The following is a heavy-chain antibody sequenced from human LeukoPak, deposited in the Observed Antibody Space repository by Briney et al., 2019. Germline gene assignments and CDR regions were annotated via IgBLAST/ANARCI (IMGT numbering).Heavy chain of an antibody. CDR3: ARSHYYGSGSYGFWFDS. J-gene: IGHJ5*01. CDR1: GFSSSAYW. D-gene: IGHD3-10*01. V-gene: IGHV3-7*01. Sequence: QAGGPLRLSCAASGFSSSAYWMSWVRQAAGKGLELVANIKQDGSDKYYVDSVMGRFTISRDNAKNSLYLQMSSLRAEDTAAYYCARSHYYGSGSYGFWFDSWGQGTLVTVSS. CDR2: IKQDGSDK.